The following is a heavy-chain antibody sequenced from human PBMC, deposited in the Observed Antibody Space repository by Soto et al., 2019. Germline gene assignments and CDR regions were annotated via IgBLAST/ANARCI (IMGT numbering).Heavy chain of an antibody. V-gene: IGHV1-3*01. J-gene: IGHJ6*03. CDR2: INAGNGNT. D-gene: IGHD3-3*01. CDR1: GYTFTSYA. Sequence: ASVKVSCKASGYTFTSYAMHWVRQAPGQRLEWMGWINAGNGNTKYSQKFQGRVTITRDTSASTAYMELSSLRSEDTAVYYCAREDGDVENYYYYMDVWGKGTTVTVSS. CDR3: AREDGDVENYYYYMDV.